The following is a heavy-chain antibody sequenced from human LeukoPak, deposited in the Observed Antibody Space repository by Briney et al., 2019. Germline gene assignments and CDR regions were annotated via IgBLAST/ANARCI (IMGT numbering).Heavy chain of an antibody. D-gene: IGHD4-17*01. J-gene: IGHJ4*02. CDR3: ARDSSGDYAVDY. CDR1: GFTFSSYA. Sequence: GGSLRLSCAASGFTFSSYAMHWVRQAPGKGLEWVAVISYDGSNKYYADSVKGRFTISRDNSKNTLYLQMNSLRAEDTAVYYCARDSSGDYAVDYWGQGTLVSVSS. CDR2: ISYDGSNK. V-gene: IGHV3-30-3*01.